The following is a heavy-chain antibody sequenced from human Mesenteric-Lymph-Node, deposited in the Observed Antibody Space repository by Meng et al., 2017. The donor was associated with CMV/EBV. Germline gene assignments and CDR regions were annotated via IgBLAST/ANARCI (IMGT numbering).Heavy chain of an antibody. D-gene: IGHD2-8*01. CDR1: GYPFTKYY. V-gene: IGHV1-46*01. CDR2: INASGGST. Sequence: KASGYPFTKYYRHWVRQAPGQGLEWRGTINASGGSTNYAQKFQGRVTVTRDTSTTTVYMELSSLRFEDTAVYYCARAKTNGAAEYFEFWGQGTLVTVSS. CDR3: ARAKTNGAAEYFEF. J-gene: IGHJ1*01.